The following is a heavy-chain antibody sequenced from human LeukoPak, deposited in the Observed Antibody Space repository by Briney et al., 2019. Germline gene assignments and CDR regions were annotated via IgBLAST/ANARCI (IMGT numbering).Heavy chain of an antibody. V-gene: IGHV3-30-3*01. Sequence: GGSLRLSCAASGFTFSSYAMHWVRQAPGKGLEWVAVISYDGSNKYYADSVKGRFTISRDNSKNTLYLQMNSLRAEDTAVYYCARDPAAVVVVPAAMGYYMDVWGKGTTVTVSS. CDR3: ARDPAAVVVVPAAMGYYMDV. CDR2: ISYDGSNK. D-gene: IGHD2-2*01. CDR1: GFTFSSYA. J-gene: IGHJ6*03.